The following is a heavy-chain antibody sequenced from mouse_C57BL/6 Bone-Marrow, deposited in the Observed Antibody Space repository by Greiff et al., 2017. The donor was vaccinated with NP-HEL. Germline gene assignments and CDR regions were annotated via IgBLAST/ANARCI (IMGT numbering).Heavy chain of an antibody. CDR1: GYTFTSYW. D-gene: IGHD1-1*01. J-gene: IGHJ2*01. CDR2: IDPSDSYT. CDR3: ADGYYLDY. V-gene: IGHV1-50*01. Sequence: QVQLQQSGAELVKPGASVKLSCKASGYTFTSYWMQWVKQRPGQGLEWIGEIDPSDSYTNYNQKFKGKATLTVDTSSSTAYMQLSSLTSEDSAVYYCADGYYLDYWGQGTTLTVSS.